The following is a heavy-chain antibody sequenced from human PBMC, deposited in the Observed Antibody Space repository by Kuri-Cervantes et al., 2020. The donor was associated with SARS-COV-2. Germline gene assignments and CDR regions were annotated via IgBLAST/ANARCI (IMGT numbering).Heavy chain of an antibody. V-gene: IGHV3-33*07. D-gene: IGHD3-16*01. J-gene: IGHJ6*03. CDR1: EFNFRYYG. CDR2: IWYDGENE. Sequence: GESLKISCVASEFNFRYYGMYWVRQAPGKGLEWVAVIWYDGENEYYAGSVKGRFTISRDNSKNTVSLHMNSLRAEDTAMYYCARGAANYYYMDVWGKGTTVTVSS. CDR3: ARGAANYYYMDV.